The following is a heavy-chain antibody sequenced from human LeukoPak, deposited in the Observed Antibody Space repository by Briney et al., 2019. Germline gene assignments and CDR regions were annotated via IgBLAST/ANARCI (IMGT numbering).Heavy chain of an antibody. Sequence: SVKVSCKASGGTFSSYAISWVRQAPGQGLEWMGRIIPILGIANYAQKFQGRVTITADKSTSTAYMELSSLRSEDTAVYYCAGEIYTAMGDGYGMDVWGQGTTVTVSS. CDR1: GGTFSSYA. D-gene: IGHD5-18*01. CDR2: IIPILGIA. V-gene: IGHV1-69*04. CDR3: AGEIYTAMGDGYGMDV. J-gene: IGHJ6*02.